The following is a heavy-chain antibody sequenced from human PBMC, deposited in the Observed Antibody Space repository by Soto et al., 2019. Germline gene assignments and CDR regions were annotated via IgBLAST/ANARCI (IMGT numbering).Heavy chain of an antibody. V-gene: IGHV1-46*01. CDR2: INPSDGET. CDR1: GYTFTSRN. D-gene: IGHD3-16*01. Sequence: QVQVVQSGAEVKQPGASVRLSCKTSGYTFTSRNIHWVRQAPGQGLEWMGVINPSDGETRFVQRFQGRVTMTRDTSISTVYMDMSSLRADDRAVYYCVTHLGGSDYWGQGTLVTVSS. CDR3: VTHLGGSDY. J-gene: IGHJ4*02.